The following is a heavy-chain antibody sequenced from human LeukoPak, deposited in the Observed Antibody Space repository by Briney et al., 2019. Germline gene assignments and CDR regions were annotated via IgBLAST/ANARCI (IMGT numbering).Heavy chain of an antibody. Sequence: LSLTCAVYGGSFSGYYWSWIRQPPGKGLEWVAVIWYDGSKKYYADSVKGRFTISRDNSRNTLSLQMNSLGAEDTAVYYCARYNGPLDSFDIWGLGTMVTVSS. J-gene: IGHJ3*02. D-gene: IGHD1-14*01. CDR3: ARYNGPLDSFDI. CDR1: GGSFSGYY. CDR2: IWYDGSKK. V-gene: IGHV3-33*08.